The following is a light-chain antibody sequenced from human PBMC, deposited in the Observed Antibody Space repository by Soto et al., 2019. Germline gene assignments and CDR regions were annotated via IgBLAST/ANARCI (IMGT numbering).Light chain of an antibody. CDR2: DDT. Sequence: QSALTQPPSVSGAPGQRVTISCTGSGSNIGAGYDVHWYQQVPGTAPKLLIYDDTKRPSGVPDRFSGSKSGTSASLAISGLQPEDEADYYCQSYDGSLSGSIFGGGTKVTVL. CDR3: QSYDGSLSGSI. CDR1: GSNIGAGYD. V-gene: IGLV1-40*01. J-gene: IGLJ2*01.